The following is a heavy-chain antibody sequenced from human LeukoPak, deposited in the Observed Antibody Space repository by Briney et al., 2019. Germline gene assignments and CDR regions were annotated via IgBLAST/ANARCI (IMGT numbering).Heavy chain of an antibody. CDR2: ISYDGSNK. J-gene: IGHJ4*02. D-gene: IGHD6-19*01. CDR3: ARDGSSGWRFDY. CDR1: GFTFSSYA. Sequence: GGSLRLSCAASGFTFSSYAMHWVRQAPGKGLEWVAVISYDGSNKYYADSVKGRFTISRDNSKNTLYLQMNSLRAEDTAVYYCARDGSSGWRFDYWGQGTLVTVSS. V-gene: IGHV3-30-3*01.